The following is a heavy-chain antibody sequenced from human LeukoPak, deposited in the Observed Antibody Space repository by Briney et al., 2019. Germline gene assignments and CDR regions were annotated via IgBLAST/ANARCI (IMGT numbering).Heavy chain of an antibody. J-gene: IGHJ3*02. Sequence: PSQTLSLTCAVSGGSISSGGYSWSWIRQPPGKGLEWIGYIYHRGSTYYNPSLKSRVTISVDRSKNQFSLKLSSVTAADTAVYYCARGIGYCSGGSCYDAFDIWGQGTMVTVSS. D-gene: IGHD2-15*01. CDR1: GGSISSGGYS. V-gene: IGHV4-30-2*01. CDR2: IYHRGST. CDR3: ARGIGYCSGGSCYDAFDI.